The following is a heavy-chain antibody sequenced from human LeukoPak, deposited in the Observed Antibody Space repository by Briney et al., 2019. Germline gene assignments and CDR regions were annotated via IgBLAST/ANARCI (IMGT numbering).Heavy chain of an antibody. V-gene: IGHV3-33*01. CDR1: GFMFSNYG. Sequence: GGSLRLSCAASGFMFSNYGMHWVRQAPGKGLEWVALIWSDGGYEYYIDSVKGRFTISRDNSKNTLYLQMNSLRAEDTSKYYCARGVTTKLYFYGVDVWGQGTTVTVSS. CDR3: ARGVTTKLYFYGVDV. J-gene: IGHJ6*02. CDR2: IWSDGGYE. D-gene: IGHD5-12*01.